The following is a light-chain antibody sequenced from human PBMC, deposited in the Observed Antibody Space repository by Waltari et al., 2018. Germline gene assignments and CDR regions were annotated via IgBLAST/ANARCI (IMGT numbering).Light chain of an antibody. V-gene: IGKV1-39*01. CDR1: QSISTY. CDR2: AAS. CDR3: QQSFTPPWT. Sequence: DIQMTQSPSSLSASVGDRVTITCRASQSISTYLNWYQQKPGKAPKLLIYAASNLQSGVPSRFSGSGSGTDFTLTISSPQPEDFAVYYCQQSFTPPWTFGQGTKVEI. J-gene: IGKJ1*01.